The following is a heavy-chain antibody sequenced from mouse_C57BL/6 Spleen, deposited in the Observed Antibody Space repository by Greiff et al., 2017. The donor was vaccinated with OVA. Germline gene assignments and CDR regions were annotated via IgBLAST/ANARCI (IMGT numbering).Heavy chain of an antibody. CDR3: ARFYYGPYYCDY. CDR1: GYTFTSYW. D-gene: IGHD2-1*01. Sequence: QVQLQQPGAELVKPGASVKMSCKASGYTFTSYWITWVKQRPGQGLEWIGDIYPGSGSTNYNEKFKSKATLTVDTSSSTAYMQLSSLTSEDSAVYYCARFYYGPYYCDYWGQGTTLTVSS. V-gene: IGHV1-55*01. J-gene: IGHJ2*01. CDR2: IYPGSGST.